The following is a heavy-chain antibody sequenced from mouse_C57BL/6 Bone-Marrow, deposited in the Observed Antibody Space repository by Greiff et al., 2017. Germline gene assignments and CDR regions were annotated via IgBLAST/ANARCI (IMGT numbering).Heavy chain of an antibody. Sequence: VKLMESGAEVVRPGASVKLSCKASGYTFTDHYINWVKQRPGQGLEWIARIYPGSGNTYYNEKFKGKATLTAEKSSNTAYMQLSSLTSEDSAVYFCARDDGYFFEYWGRGTTLTVSS. CDR2: IYPGSGNT. J-gene: IGHJ2*01. D-gene: IGHD2-3*01. V-gene: IGHV1-76*01. CDR1: GYTFTDHY. CDR3: ARDDGYFFEY.